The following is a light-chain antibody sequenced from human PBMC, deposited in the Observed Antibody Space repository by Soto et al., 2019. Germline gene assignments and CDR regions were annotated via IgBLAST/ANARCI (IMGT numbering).Light chain of an antibody. CDR2: EVS. CDR3: SSYTSSSTLFYV. CDR1: SSDVGGYNY. V-gene: IGLV2-14*01. Sequence: QSALTQPASVSGSPGQSITISCTGTSSDVGGYNYVSWYQQHPGKAPKLMIYEVSNRPSGVSNRFSGSKSGNTASLTISGLQAKDEADYYCSSYTSSSTLFYVFGTGTKLTVL. J-gene: IGLJ1*01.